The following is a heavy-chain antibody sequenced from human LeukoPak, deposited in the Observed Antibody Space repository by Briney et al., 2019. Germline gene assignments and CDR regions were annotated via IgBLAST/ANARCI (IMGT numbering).Heavy chain of an antibody. V-gene: IGHV1-3*01. Sequence: ASVKVSCKASGYTFTSYAMHWVRQAPGQRLEWMGWINAGNGNTKYSQKFQGRVTMTTDTSTSTAYMELRSLRSDDTAVYYCARGGILDYWGQGTLVTVSS. CDR1: GYTFTSYA. D-gene: IGHD5-18*01. J-gene: IGHJ4*02. CDR2: INAGNGNT. CDR3: ARGGILDY.